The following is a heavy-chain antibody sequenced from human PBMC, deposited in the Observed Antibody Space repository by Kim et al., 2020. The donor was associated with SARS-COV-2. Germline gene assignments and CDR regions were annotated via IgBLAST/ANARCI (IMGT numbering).Heavy chain of an antibody. V-gene: IGHV3-33*01. Sequence: NKYYADSVKGRFTISRDNSKNTLYLQMNSLRAEDTAVYYCARDSSDGMDVWGQGTTVTVSS. J-gene: IGHJ6*02. CDR3: ARDSSDGMDV. CDR2: NK.